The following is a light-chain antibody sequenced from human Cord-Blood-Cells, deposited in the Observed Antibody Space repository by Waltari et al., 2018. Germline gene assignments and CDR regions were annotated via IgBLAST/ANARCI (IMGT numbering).Light chain of an antibody. Sequence: DIVMTQSPDSLAVSLGERATINCKSSQSVLYSSNNKTYLAWYQQKPGQSPKLLIYWASTRESGVPDRFSGSGSGTDFTLTIISLQAEDVAVSYCQQYYSTPQTFGQGTKVEIK. CDR3: QQYYSTPQT. J-gene: IGKJ1*01. V-gene: IGKV4-1*01. CDR1: QSVLYSSNNKTY. CDR2: WAS.